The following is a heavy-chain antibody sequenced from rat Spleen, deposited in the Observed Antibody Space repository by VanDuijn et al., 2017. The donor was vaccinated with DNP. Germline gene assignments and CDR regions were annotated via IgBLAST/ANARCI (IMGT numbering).Heavy chain of an antibody. Sequence: EVQLQESGPGLVKPSQSLSLTCSVTGYSITSNYWGWIRKFPGNKMEWMGYINSAGSTNYNPSLKSRISITRDTSKNQFFLQVNSVTTEDTATYYCARSGYNTDYYHLGAYWGQGTLVTVSS. CDR1: GYSITSNY. V-gene: IGHV3-3*01. D-gene: IGHD1-6*01. J-gene: IGHJ3*01. CDR3: ARSGYNTDYYHLGAY. CDR2: INSAGST.